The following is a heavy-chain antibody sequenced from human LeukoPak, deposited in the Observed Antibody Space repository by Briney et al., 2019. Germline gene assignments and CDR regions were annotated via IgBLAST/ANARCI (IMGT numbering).Heavy chain of an antibody. D-gene: IGHD2-2*03. Sequence: PSETLSLTCTVSGGSISSGSYYWSWIRQPAGKGLEWIGRIYTSGSTDYNPSLKSRVTISVDTSKNQFSLKLSSVTAADTAVYYCARAPYSGYGYGVRYFDYWGQGTLVTVSS. CDR3: ARAPYSGYGYGVRYFDY. J-gene: IGHJ4*02. CDR2: IYTSGST. CDR1: GGSISSGSYY. V-gene: IGHV4-61*02.